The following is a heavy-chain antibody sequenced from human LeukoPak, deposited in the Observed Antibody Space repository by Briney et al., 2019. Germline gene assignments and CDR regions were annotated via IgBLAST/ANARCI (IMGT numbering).Heavy chain of an antibody. J-gene: IGHJ4*02. V-gene: IGHV1-69*04. CDR3: ARDIRKAVAGTKDY. CDR2: IIPILGIA. D-gene: IGHD6-19*01. CDR1: GGTFSSYA. Sequence: SVKVSCKASGGTFSSYAISWVREAPGQGLEWMGRIIPILGIANYAQKFQGRVTITADKSTSTAYMELSSLRSEDTAVYYSARDIRKAVAGTKDYWGQGTLVTVSS.